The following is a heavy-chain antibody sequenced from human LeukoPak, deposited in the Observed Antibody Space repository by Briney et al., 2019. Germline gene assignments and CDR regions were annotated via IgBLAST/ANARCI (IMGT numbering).Heavy chain of an antibody. D-gene: IGHD6-13*01. CDR3: ARDLAAAGPAGYYMDV. V-gene: IGHV1-69*13. CDR1: GYTFTSYY. CDR2: IIPIFGTA. Sequence: GASVKVSCKASGYTFTSYYMHWVRQAPGQGLEWMGGIIPIFGTANYAQKFQGRVTITADESTSTAYMELSSLRSEDTAVYYCARDLAAAGPAGYYMDVWGKGTTVTVSS. J-gene: IGHJ6*03.